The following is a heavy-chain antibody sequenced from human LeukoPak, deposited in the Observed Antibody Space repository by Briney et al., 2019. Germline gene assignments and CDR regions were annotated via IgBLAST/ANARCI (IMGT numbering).Heavy chain of an antibody. CDR1: GFTVSSNY. D-gene: IGHD5-18*01. Sequence: PGGSLRLSCAASGFTVSSNYMSWVRQAAGKGLEWVSVIYSGGTTYYADSVKGRFTISRDNSKNTLYLQMNSLRAEDTAVYYCAGLDTALVFDYFDYWGLGTLVTVSS. CDR2: IYSGGTT. CDR3: AGLDTALVFDYFDY. V-gene: IGHV3-53*01. J-gene: IGHJ4*02.